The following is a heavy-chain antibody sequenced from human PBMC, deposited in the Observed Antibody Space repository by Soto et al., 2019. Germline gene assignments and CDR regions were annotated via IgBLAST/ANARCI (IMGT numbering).Heavy chain of an antibody. D-gene: IGHD4-17*01. CDR2: ISGSGGRT. CDR3: ARDHVGDYGALGGFDY. V-gene: IGHV3-23*01. J-gene: IGHJ4*02. Sequence: EVQLLESGGGLVQPGGSLRLSCAASGSTLTRDAMNWVRQAPVKGLEWVSLISGSGGRTYYADSVKGRFTISRDDSKNTLYLQMNSLRAEDTAVYYCARDHVGDYGALGGFDYWGQGTLVTVSS. CDR1: GSTLTRDA.